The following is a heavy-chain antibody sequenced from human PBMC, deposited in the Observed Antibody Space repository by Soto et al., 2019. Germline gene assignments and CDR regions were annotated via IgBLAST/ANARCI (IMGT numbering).Heavy chain of an antibody. CDR1: GYTFTSYA. CDR2: INAGNGNT. Sequence: QVQLVQSGAEEKKPGASVKVSCKASGYTFTSYAMHWVRQAPGQRLEWMGWINAGNGNTKYSQKFQGRVTITRDTSASTAYMELSSLRAEDTAVYYCARAVGGPTSNLDYWGQGTLVTVSS. D-gene: IGHD3-16*01. J-gene: IGHJ4*02. CDR3: ARAVGGPTSNLDY. V-gene: IGHV1-3*05.